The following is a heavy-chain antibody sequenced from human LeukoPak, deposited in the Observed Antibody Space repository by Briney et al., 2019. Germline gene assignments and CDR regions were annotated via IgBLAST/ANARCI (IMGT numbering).Heavy chain of an antibody. D-gene: IGHD4-17*01. Sequence: GGSLRLSCAASGFTVSSNYMSWVRQAPGKGLEWVSVIYSGGSTYYADSVKGRFTISRDNPKNTLYLQMNSLRAEDTAVYYCARDDPYGDHLFDYWGQGTLVTVSS. CDR3: ARDDPYGDHLFDY. J-gene: IGHJ4*02. CDR2: IYSGGST. CDR1: GFTVSSNY. V-gene: IGHV3-66*01.